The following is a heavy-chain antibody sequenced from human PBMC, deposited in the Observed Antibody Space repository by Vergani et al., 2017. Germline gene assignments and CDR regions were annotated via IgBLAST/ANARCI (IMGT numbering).Heavy chain of an antibody. J-gene: IGHJ6*02. V-gene: IGHV4-34*01. CDR2: INHSGST. D-gene: IGHD2-15*01. CDR1: GGSFSGYY. Sequence: QVQLQQWGAGLLKPSETLSLTCAVYGGSFSGYYWSWIRKPPGKGLEWIGEINHSGSTNYNPSLKSRVTISVDTSKNQFSLKLSSVTAADTAVYYCARGGYAYYYYYGMDVWGQGP. CDR3: ARGGYAYYYYYGMDV.